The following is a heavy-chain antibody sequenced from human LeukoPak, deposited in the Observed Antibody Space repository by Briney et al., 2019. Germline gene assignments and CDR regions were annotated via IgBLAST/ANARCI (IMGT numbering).Heavy chain of an antibody. Sequence: PSETLSLTCTVSGGSISSSSYYWGWIRQPPGKGLEWIGSIYYSGSTYYNPSLKSRVTISVDTSKNQFSLKQSSVTAADTAVYYCARSLRVPRYYYYMDVWGKGTTVTVSS. CDR2: IYYSGST. J-gene: IGHJ6*03. V-gene: IGHV4-39*01. CDR1: GGSISSSSYY. CDR3: ARSLRVPRYYYYMDV.